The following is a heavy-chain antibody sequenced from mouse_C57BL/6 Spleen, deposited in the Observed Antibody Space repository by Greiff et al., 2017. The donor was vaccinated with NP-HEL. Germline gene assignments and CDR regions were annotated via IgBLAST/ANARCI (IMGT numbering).Heavy chain of an antibody. V-gene: IGHV1-82*01. D-gene: IGHD1-1*01. CDR3: ARDGGSSFYAMDY. J-gene: IGHJ4*01. CDR2: IYPGDGDT. CDR1: GYAFSSSW. Sequence: VKLMESGPELVKPGASVKISCKASGYAFSSSWMNWVKQRPGKGLEWIGRIYPGDGDTNYNGKFKGKATLTADKSSSTAYMQLSSLTSEDSAVYFCARDGGSSFYAMDYWGQGTSVTVSS.